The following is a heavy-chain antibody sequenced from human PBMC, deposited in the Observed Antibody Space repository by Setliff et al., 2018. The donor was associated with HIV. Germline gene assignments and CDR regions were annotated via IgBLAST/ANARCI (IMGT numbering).Heavy chain of an antibody. J-gene: IGHJ6*03. V-gene: IGHV4-34*01. Sequence: SETLSLTCAVYGGSLSGYYWSWIRQAPGKGLEWIGENYHRGRTRYNPSLKSRVTISVETSKNQFSLRVNSVTAADTAFYYCARGFSGDYLFTGYMDVWGKGTTVTVSS. CDR1: GGSLSGYY. CDR2: NYHRGRT. CDR3: ARGFSGDYLFTGYMDV. D-gene: IGHD3-22*01.